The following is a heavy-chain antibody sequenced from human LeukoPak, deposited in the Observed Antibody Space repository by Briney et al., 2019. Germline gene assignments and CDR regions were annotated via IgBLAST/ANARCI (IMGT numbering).Heavy chain of an antibody. CDR1: GGSISSYY. Sequence: SETLSLTCTVSGGSISSYYWSWIRQPPGKGLEWIGYIYYSGSTNYNPSLKSRVTISVDTSKNQFSLKLSSVTAADTAVYYCARGCRIAKYYYYYYYMDVWGKGTTVTVSS. CDR3: ARGCRIAKYYYYYYYMDV. CDR2: IYYSGST. D-gene: IGHD6-13*01. V-gene: IGHV4-59*01. J-gene: IGHJ6*03.